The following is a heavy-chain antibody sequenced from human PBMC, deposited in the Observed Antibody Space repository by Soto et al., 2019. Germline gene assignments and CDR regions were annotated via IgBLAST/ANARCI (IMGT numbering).Heavy chain of an antibody. CDR2: IFPADSDT. CDR1: GYSFSNYW. CDR3: ASSAVVQSTMNYFDY. Sequence: PGESLKISCKGSGYSFSNYWIAWVRQMPGKGLEWMGIIFPADSDTKYSPSFQGQVTISADKSISTAYLQWSSLKASDTAMYYCASSAVVQSTMNYFDYWGQGSLVTVSS. V-gene: IGHV5-51*01. J-gene: IGHJ4*02. D-gene: IGHD6-19*01.